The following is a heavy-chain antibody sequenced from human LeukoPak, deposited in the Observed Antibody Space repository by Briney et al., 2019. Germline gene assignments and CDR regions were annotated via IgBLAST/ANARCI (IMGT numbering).Heavy chain of an antibody. J-gene: IGHJ5*02. CDR1: GGSISSGSYY. V-gene: IGHV4-61*02. CDR3: ARGIVATVRGLYNWFDP. D-gene: IGHD5-12*01. Sequence: SETLSLTCTVSGGSISSGSYYWSWIRQPAGKGLEWIGRIYTSGSTNYDPSLKCRVTISVDTSKNQFSLKLSSVTAADTAVYYCARGIVATVRGLYNWFDPWGQGTLVTVSS. CDR2: IYTSGST.